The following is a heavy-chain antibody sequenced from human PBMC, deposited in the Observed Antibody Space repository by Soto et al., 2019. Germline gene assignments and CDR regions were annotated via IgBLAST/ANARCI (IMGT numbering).Heavy chain of an antibody. V-gene: IGHV3-74*01. CDR1: GFTFSNYW. Sequence: GGSLRLSCAASGFTFSNYWMHWIRQAPGKGLVWVSRISYDERTSTYADSVKGRFTISRDNAKNTVSLEMKSLRAEDTAVYYCARGGASHAHPPDHWGQGTLVTVSS. D-gene: IGHD2-8*01. J-gene: IGHJ4*02. CDR3: ARGGASHAHPPDH. CDR2: ISYDERTS.